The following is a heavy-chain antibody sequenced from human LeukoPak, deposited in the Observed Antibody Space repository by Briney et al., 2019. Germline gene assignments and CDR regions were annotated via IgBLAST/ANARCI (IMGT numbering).Heavy chain of an antibody. V-gene: IGHV3-7*01. Sequence: GGSLRLSCAASGFTFSSYWMSWVRQAPGKGLEWVANIKQDGSEKYYVDSVKGRFTISRDNAKNSLYLQMNGLRAEDTAVYYCAREISSSWSDYFDYWGQGTLVTVSS. CDR1: GFTFSSYW. J-gene: IGHJ4*02. D-gene: IGHD6-13*01. CDR2: IKQDGSEK. CDR3: AREISSSWSDYFDY.